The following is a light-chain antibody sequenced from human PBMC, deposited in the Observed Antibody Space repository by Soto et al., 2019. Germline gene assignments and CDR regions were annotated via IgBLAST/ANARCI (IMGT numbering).Light chain of an antibody. V-gene: IGLV2-14*03. CDR1: SSDIGGYNY. CDR3: ISIATTSLVV. Sequence: QSVLTQPASVSGSPGQSITISCTGTSSDIGGYNYVSWYRQHPGKAPKLIIYDVGDRLSGVSNRFSGSKSGYTAALTISGLQADYEADYYSISIATTSLVVFGGGTKLTVL. J-gene: IGLJ2*01. CDR2: DVG.